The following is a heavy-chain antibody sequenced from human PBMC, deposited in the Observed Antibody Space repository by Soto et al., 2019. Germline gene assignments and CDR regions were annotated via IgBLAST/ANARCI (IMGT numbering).Heavy chain of an antibody. Sequence: EVQLLESGGGLVQPGGSLRLSCAASGLTFSIYAMGWVRQAPGKGLQWVSSTGPNGGGTYYADSVKGRFTISRDNSKXXXXXXXXXXXXXXXXXXXXXXXXXXXXXXXVFDYWGQGTLVTVSS. CDR1: GLTFSIYA. V-gene: IGHV3-23*01. CDR2: TGPNGGGT. J-gene: IGHJ4*02. CDR3: XXXXXXXXXXXVFDY.